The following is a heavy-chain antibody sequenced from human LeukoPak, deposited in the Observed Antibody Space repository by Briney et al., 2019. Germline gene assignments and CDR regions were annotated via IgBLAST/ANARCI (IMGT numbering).Heavy chain of an antibody. CDR2: INHRGST. V-gene: IGHV4-34*01. Sequence: PSETLSLTCAVYGGSFSGYYWSWIRQPPGKGLEWIGEINHRGSTNHNPSLKSRVTISVDTSKNQLSLKLSSVTAADTAVYYCAREGYYYDTSGYHYTKYWGQGTLVTVSS. J-gene: IGHJ4*02. CDR1: GGSFSGYY. CDR3: AREGYYYDTSGYHYTKY. D-gene: IGHD3-22*01.